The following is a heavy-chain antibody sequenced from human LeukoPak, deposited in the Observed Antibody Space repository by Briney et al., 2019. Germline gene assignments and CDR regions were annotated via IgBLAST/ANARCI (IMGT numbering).Heavy chain of an antibody. CDR3: ARVHAYCGGDCYSAAFDI. CDR1: GFTFSTFS. V-gene: IGHV3-33*08. Sequence: GGSLRLSCAASGFTFSTFSMHWVRQAPGKGLEWAAVIWYDGSNKYYADSVKGRFTISRDNSKNTLYLQMNSLRVEDTAVYYCARVHAYCGGDCYSAAFDIWGQGTMVTVSS. J-gene: IGHJ3*02. CDR2: IWYDGSNK. D-gene: IGHD2-21*02.